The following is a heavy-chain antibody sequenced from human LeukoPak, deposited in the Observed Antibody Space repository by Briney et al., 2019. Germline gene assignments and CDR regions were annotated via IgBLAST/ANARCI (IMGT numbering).Heavy chain of an antibody. CDR3: ARMSGAVAGY. J-gene: IGHJ4*02. V-gene: IGHV3-21*01. CDR1: GFTFSSYS. D-gene: IGHD6-19*01. CDR2: ISSSSSYI. Sequence: GGSLRLSCAASGFTFSSYSMNWVRQAPGKGLEWVSSISSSSSYIYYADSVKGRFTISRDNAKNSLYLPMNSLRAEDTAVYYCARMSGAVAGYWGQGTLVTVSS.